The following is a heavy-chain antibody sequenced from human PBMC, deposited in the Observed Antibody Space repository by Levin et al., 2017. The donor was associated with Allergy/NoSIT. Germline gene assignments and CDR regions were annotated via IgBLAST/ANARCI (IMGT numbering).Heavy chain of an antibody. CDR2: IFPGDSDT. Sequence: GESLKISCKGSGHSFTNYWIAWVRQMPGKGLEWMGIIFPGDSDTRYSPSFQGQVTFSADKSISTAYLQWSNLKDSDTDMYYFPGHNKSTAARYFHVLDVWGKGTTVTVSS. J-gene: IGHJ6*04. D-gene: IGHD2-15*01. CDR3: PGHNKSTAARYFHVLDV. V-gene: IGHV5-51*01. CDR1: GHSFTNYW.